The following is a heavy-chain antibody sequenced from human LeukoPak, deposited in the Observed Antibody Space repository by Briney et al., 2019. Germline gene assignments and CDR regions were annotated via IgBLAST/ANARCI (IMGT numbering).Heavy chain of an antibody. CDR3: ARTGGSSGSDGFDV. Sequence: PGGSLRLPCAASGFTFSNYDMYWVRQATGKGLEWVSAIGTAGDTYYPGSVKGRFTISRENAKNSFYLQMNNLRAGDTAVYYCARTGGSSGSDGFDVWGQGTMVTVSS. CDR1: GFTFSNYD. D-gene: IGHD5-12*01. CDR2: IGTAGDT. V-gene: IGHV3-13*01. J-gene: IGHJ3*01.